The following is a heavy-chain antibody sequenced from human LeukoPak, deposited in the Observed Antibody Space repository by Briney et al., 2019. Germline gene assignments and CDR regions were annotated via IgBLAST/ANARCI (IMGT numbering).Heavy chain of an antibody. J-gene: IGHJ4*02. Sequence: ASVKVSCKASGYTFTNSGISWVRQAPRQGLEWMGWISAYNGDTNYAQNLQGRVTMTTDTPTGTAHMELRSLRSDDTAVYYCARGTVSGGSPFDYWGQGTLVTVSS. CDR1: GYTFTNSG. CDR3: ARGTVSGGSPFDY. CDR2: ISAYNGDT. D-gene: IGHD6-19*01. V-gene: IGHV1-18*01.